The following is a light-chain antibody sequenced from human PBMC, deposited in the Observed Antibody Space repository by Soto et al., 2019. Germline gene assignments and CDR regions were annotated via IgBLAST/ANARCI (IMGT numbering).Light chain of an antibody. CDR3: QQYYTTPIT. Sequence: DIVMTQSPESLAVSLGERATINCKSSQSILYRSNNKCYLTWYQKKVGQPPKLLIHWASTRESGVPDRFSGSGSGTDFTLTISSLQAEDVAVYYCQQYYTTPITFGQGTRLEIK. J-gene: IGKJ5*01. CDR2: WAS. CDR1: QSILYRSNNKCY. V-gene: IGKV4-1*01.